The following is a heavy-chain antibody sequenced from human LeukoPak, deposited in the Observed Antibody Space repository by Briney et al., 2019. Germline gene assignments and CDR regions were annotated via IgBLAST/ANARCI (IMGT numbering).Heavy chain of an antibody. CDR1: GFTFSNYD. CDR3: ASLTVTGGSLSDY. V-gene: IGHV3-48*03. J-gene: IGHJ4*02. D-gene: IGHD2-15*01. CDR2: ISNSGSSK. Sequence: GGSLTLSCVASGFTFSNYDMKWVRQVPGKGRGWVLYISNSGSSKYYVDSGMGRFTISRDNAKNSLYLQMNSLRAEDTAVYYCASLTVTGGSLSDYWGQGTLVTVSS.